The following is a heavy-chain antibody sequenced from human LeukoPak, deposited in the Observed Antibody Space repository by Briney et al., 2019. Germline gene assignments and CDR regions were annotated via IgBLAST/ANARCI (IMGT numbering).Heavy chain of an antibody. V-gene: IGHV3-23*01. Sequence: GGALRLSCAVSGITLSNYGMSWVRQVPAKGLEWVSTVSVTGETTYYADSVKGRFIISRDNSKNTLSLQMSSLRTDDSALYYCAKWATVAPGDFWGQGTLVTVSS. J-gene: IGHJ4*02. CDR2: VSVTGETT. CDR3: AKWATVAPGDF. CDR1: GITLSNYG. D-gene: IGHD4-11*01.